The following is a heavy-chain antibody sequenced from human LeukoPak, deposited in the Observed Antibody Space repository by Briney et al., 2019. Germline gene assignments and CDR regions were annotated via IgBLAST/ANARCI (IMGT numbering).Heavy chain of an antibody. CDR1: GYSISSGYY. J-gene: IGHJ4*02. CDR3: ARYSSSGKGDY. D-gene: IGHD6-13*01. CDR2: IYHGGST. Sequence: SETLSLTCSVSGYSISSGYYWGWIRQPPGKGLEWIGSIYHGGSTYYNSSLKSRVTMSVDTSKNQFSLQLSSVTAADTAVYYCARYSSSGKGDYWGQGTLVTVSS. V-gene: IGHV4-38-2*01.